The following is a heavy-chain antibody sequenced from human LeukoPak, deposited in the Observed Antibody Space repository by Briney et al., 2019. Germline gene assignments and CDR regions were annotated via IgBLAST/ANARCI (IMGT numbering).Heavy chain of an antibody. CDR3: ARVPQGERPTTVRVPERYYYYYMDV. Sequence: SETLSLTCTVSGGSISSGRYYWTWIRQPAGKGLEWIGRIHTSGSTNYNPSLKSRVTISVDTSKNQFSLKLSSVTAADTAVYYCARVPQGERPTTVRVPERYYYYYMDVWGKGTTVTVSS. D-gene: IGHD4-17*01. CDR1: GGSISSGRYY. J-gene: IGHJ6*03. V-gene: IGHV4-61*02. CDR2: IHTSGST.